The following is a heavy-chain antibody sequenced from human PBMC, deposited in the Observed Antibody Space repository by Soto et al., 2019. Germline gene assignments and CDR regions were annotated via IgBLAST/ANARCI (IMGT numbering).Heavy chain of an antibody. CDR1: GGSISSGGYY. CDR2: IFYSGST. Sequence: QVQLQESGPGLVKPSQTLSLTCTVSGGSISSGGYYWSWIRQHPGKGLEWFGYIFYSGSTYYNPSLKSRVTISVDTSKKQFSLKLSSVTAADTAVYYCARSPEATVTAFDYWGQGTLVTVSS. V-gene: IGHV4-31*03. D-gene: IGHD4-17*01. CDR3: ARSPEATVTAFDY. J-gene: IGHJ4*02.